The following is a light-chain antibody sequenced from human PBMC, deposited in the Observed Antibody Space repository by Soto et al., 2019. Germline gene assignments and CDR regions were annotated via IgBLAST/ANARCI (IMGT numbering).Light chain of an antibody. J-gene: IGKJ5*01. V-gene: IGKV3-11*01. CDR1: QSIRNY. Sequence: EVVLTQSPATPSVSPGERATLSCRASQSIRNYLAWYQQKPGQAPRLLIHDASSRATGIPARFSGSGSETDFTRTISSLEPEDFAVYYCQQRGSWPPSITFGQGTRLEIK. CDR3: QQRGSWPPSIT. CDR2: DAS.